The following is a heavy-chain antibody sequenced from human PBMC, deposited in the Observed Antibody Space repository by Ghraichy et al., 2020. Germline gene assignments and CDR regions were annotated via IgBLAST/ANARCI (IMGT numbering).Heavy chain of an antibody. CDR3: ARGGSDSSWYWVY. CDR2: IKQDGSEE. CDR1: GFTFSMSW. D-gene: IGHD6-13*01. V-gene: IGHV3-7*03. J-gene: IGHJ4*02. Sequence: GGSLRLSCAASGFTFSMSWMTWVRQAPGKGLEWVANIKQDGSEEYYVDSVKGRFTISRDNAKNSLYLQMNSLRADDTAVYYCARGGSDSSWYWVYWGQETLVTVSS.